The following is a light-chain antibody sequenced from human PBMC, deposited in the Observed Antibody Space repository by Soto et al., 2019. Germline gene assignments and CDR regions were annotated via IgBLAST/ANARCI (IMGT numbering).Light chain of an antibody. CDR3: MQDLQTRYT. V-gene: IGKV2-28*01. Sequence: DIVMTQSPLSLPVTPGEPASISCRSSQSLLHSNGYNYLDWYLQKPGQSPQLLIYMGSNRASGVPDRFSGSGSGTDFTLKISRVEAEDVGVSYCMQDLQTRYTLGQGTKREIK. CDR2: MGS. J-gene: IGKJ2*01. CDR1: QSLLHSNGYNY.